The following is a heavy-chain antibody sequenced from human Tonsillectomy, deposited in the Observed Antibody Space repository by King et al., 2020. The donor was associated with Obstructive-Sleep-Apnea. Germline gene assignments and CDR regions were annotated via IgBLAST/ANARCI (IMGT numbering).Heavy chain of an antibody. CDR3: ARGAMVRGNYFEY. Sequence: QVQLVESGGGVVQPGRSLRLSCAASGFTFSSYAMHWVRQAPGKGLEWVAVISYDGSNKYYADSVKGRFTISRDNSKNTLYLQMISLRAEDTAVYYCARGAMVRGNYFEYWGQGTLVTVSS. D-gene: IGHD3-10*01. J-gene: IGHJ4*02. CDR2: ISYDGSNK. CDR1: GFTFSSYA. V-gene: IGHV3-30-3*01.